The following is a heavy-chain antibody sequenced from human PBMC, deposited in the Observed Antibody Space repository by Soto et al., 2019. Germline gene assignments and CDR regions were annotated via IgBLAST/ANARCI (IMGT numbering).Heavy chain of an antibody. CDR2: IYHGGST. Sequence: SETLSLTCAVSGYSISSGYYWGWLRQPPGKGLEWIGNIYHGGSTYYNPSLNSRVTLSIDMTNNHVSLILNSVTAADTAVYYCARVGPWVPYYYDSSPYTFENWFDPWGQGTLVT. CDR3: ARVGPWVPYYYDSSPYTFENWFDP. CDR1: GYSISSGYY. D-gene: IGHD3-22*01. J-gene: IGHJ5*02. V-gene: IGHV4-38-2*01.